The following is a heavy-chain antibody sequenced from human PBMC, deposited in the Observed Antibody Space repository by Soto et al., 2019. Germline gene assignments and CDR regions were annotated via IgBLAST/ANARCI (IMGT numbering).Heavy chain of an antibody. J-gene: IGHJ4*02. V-gene: IGHV1-18*01. CDR2: ISAYNGNT. D-gene: IGHD2-15*01. Sequence: GASVKVSCNASAYTFTSYFISWVRQAPGQGLEWMGWISAYNGNTNYAQKLQGRVTMTTDTSTSTAYMELRSLRSDDTAVYYCARDLSILGYCSGGSCYPGYWGQGTLVTVSS. CDR3: ARDLSILGYCSGGSCYPGY. CDR1: AYTFTSYF.